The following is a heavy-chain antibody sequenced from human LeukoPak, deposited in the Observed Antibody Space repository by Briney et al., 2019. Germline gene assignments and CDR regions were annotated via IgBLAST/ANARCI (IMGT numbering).Heavy chain of an antibody. CDR2: IYSGGGT. V-gene: IGHV3-53*01. D-gene: IGHD3-22*01. CDR3: AKDRVHYYDSSGYYSE. J-gene: IGHJ4*02. CDR1: GFTVSNHH. Sequence: PPGGSLRLSCVVSGFTVSNHHMNWVRQAPGKGLEWVSVIYSGGGTNYADSVKGRFTISRDNSKNTLYLQMNSLRAEDTAVYYCAKDRVHYYDSSGYYSEWGQGTLVTVSS.